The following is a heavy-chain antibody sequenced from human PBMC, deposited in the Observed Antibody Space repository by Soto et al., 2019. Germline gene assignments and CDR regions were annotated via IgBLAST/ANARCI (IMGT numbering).Heavy chain of an antibody. J-gene: IGHJ4*02. D-gene: IGHD5-18*01. CDR1: GFTFSNYA. CDR2: ISGSGRST. Sequence: PGGSLRLSCTASGFTFSNYAMSWVRQAPGKGLEWVSFISGSGRSTYYADSVKGRFTISRDNSKNTLSLQMNSLRAEDTAVYYCAKESTTAMVSCFDYWGLGTLVTVSS. CDR3: AKESTTAMVSCFDY. V-gene: IGHV3-23*01.